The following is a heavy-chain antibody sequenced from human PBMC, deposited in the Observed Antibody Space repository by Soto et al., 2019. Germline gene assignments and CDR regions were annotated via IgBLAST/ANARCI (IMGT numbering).Heavy chain of an antibody. Sequence: TSVKVSCKASGYTFSSYSMHWVRQAPGQGLEWMGIINPSGGGTTYAQKFQGRVTMTRDMSTSTVYMELSSLRSEDTAVYFCAREPARGYVDVWGQGTTVTVSS. J-gene: IGHJ6*02. V-gene: IGHV1-46*03. CDR2: INPSGGGT. CDR1: GYTFSSYS. D-gene: IGHD1-1*01. CDR3: AREPARGYVDV.